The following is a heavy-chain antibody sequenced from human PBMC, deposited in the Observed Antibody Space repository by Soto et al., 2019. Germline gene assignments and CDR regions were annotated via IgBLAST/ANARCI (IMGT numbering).Heavy chain of an antibody. CDR3: ARAVSSGKFDY. CDR1: GFTFRNYW. V-gene: IGHV3-30-3*01. J-gene: IGHJ4*02. CDR2: ISYDGSNK. D-gene: IGHD6-19*01. Sequence: GGSLRLSCAVSGFTFRNYWMTWVRQVPGKGLEWVAVISYDGSNKYYADSVKGRFTISRDNSKNTLYLQMNSLRAEDAAVYYCARAVSSGKFDYWGQGTLVTVSS.